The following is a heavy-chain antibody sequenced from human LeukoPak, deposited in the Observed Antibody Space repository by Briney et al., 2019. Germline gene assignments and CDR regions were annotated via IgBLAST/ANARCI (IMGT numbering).Heavy chain of an antibody. Sequence: SETLSLTCAVYGGSFSGYYWSWIRQPPGKGLEWIGEINHSGSTNYNPSLKSRVTISVDASKNQFSLKLSSVTAADTAVYYCARLYPAYCSGGSCYRFDYWGQGTLVTVSS. CDR3: ARLYPAYCSGGSCYRFDY. D-gene: IGHD2-15*01. CDR1: GGSFSGYY. CDR2: INHSGST. V-gene: IGHV4-34*01. J-gene: IGHJ4*02.